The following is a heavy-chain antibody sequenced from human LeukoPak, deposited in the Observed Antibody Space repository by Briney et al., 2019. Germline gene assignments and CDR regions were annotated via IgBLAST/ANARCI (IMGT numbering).Heavy chain of an antibody. J-gene: IGHJ4*02. CDR1: GGSISGGSYY. V-gene: IGHV4-61*02. D-gene: IGHD6-19*01. CDR2: IYSSGST. Sequence: SETLSLTCTVSGGSISGGSYYWSWIRQPAGKGLEWIGRIYSSGSTNYNPSLKSRVTIPVDTSKNQFSLKLSSVTAADTAVYYCARDSSGWGNGFGGLDYWGQGTLVTVSS. CDR3: ARDSSGWGNGFGGLDY.